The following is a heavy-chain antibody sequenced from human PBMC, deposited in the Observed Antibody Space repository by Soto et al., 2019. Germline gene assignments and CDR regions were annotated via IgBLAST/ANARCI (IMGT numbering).Heavy chain of an antibody. CDR2: INQDGSEK. V-gene: IGHV3-7*01. CDR1: GFTFSAYW. J-gene: IGHJ6*02. CDR3: ARGGSYCVGLCYPGVDGYYHYGMDV. Sequence: PGGSLRLSCAASGFTFSAYWMDWVRQTPGKGRGLVANINQDGSEKNYVDSVKGRFTIYRDNANNSLYLQMNSRRDEDTAVYYCARGGSYCVGLCYPGVDGYYHYGMDVWGQGTTVTVSS. D-gene: IGHD2-21*02.